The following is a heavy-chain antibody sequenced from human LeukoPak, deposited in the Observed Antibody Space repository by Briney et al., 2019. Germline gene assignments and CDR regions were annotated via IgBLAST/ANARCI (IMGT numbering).Heavy chain of an antibody. V-gene: IGHV1-8*01. Sequence: ASVKVSCKASGYTFTSYDINWVRQATGQGLEWMGWMNPNSGNTDYAQKFQGRVTMTRNTSISTAYMELSSLRSEDTAVYYCARGRALPKRGRKNYYYMDVWGKGTTVTVSS. D-gene: IGHD1-26*01. CDR2: MNPNSGNT. CDR3: ARGRALPKRGRKNYYYMDV. CDR1: GYTFTSYD. J-gene: IGHJ6*03.